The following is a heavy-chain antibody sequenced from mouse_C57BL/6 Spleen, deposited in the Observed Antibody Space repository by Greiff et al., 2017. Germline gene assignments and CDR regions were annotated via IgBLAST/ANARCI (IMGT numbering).Heavy chain of an antibody. Sequence: EVKLQESGGDLVKPGGSLKLSCAASGFTFSSYGMSWVRQTPDKRLEWVATISSGGSYTYYPDSVKGRFTISRDNAKNTLYLQMSSLKSEDTAMYYCARPYYYGSSYENYYAMDYWGQGTSVTVSS. J-gene: IGHJ4*01. D-gene: IGHD1-1*01. CDR2: ISSGGSYT. CDR1: GFTFSSYG. V-gene: IGHV5-6*01. CDR3: ARPYYYGSSYENYYAMDY.